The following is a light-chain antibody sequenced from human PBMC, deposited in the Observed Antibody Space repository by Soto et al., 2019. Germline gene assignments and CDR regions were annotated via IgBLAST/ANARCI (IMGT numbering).Light chain of an antibody. Sequence: DFQMTQSPSSLSASVGDRVTFTCRASRDIGNYLAWYQQKEGKVPELLIFGASTLQPGVPSRFSGSASGTDFTLTISSLQPEDVATYYCQRYNSVPHTFGQGTRVEIK. CDR1: RDIGNY. CDR2: GAS. V-gene: IGKV1-27*01. CDR3: QRYNSVPHT. J-gene: IGKJ1*01.